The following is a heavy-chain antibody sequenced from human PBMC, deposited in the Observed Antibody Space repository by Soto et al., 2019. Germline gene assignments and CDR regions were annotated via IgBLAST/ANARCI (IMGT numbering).Heavy chain of an antibody. D-gene: IGHD2-2*01. J-gene: IGHJ6*02. V-gene: IGHV1-69*01. Sequence: QVQLVQSGAEVKKPGSSVKVSCKASGDTFSSYAISWVRQGPGQGLEWMGGIIPIFGTANYAQKFQGRVTIPADESTSTAYMELSSLRSEDTAVYYCARASGCSSTSCSYYYGMDVWGQGTTVTVSS. CDR2: IIPIFGTA. CDR1: GDTFSSYA. CDR3: ARASGCSSTSCSYYYGMDV.